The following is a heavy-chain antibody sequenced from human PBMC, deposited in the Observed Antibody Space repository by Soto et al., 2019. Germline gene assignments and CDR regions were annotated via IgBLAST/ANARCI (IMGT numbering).Heavy chain of an antibody. CDR1: GDTFNGYY. J-gene: IGHJ4*01. V-gene: IGHV1-2*02. D-gene: IGHD3-10*01. CDR2: VNPKSGGS. CDR3: ARVNRVDDDDFDY. Sequence: SVWAFCQASGDTFNGYYSHWVRQAHGQGLEWMGWVNPKSGGSDSPQRFQGRVTMTRDTSITKAYMELSRLTYDDTAVYYCARVNRVDDDDFDYWG.